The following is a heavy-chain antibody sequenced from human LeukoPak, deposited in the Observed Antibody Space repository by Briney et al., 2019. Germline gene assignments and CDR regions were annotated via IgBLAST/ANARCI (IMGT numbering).Heavy chain of an antibody. J-gene: IGHJ6*04. V-gene: IGHV3-48*03. Sequence: GGSLRLSCAASGFTHSSYEMNWVRQAPGKGLEWVSYISSSGSTIYYADSVKGRFTISRDNAKNSLYLQMNSLRAEDTAVYYCAELGITMNGGVWGKGTTVTISS. CDR1: GFTHSSYE. CDR3: AELGITMNGGV. CDR2: ISSSGSTI. D-gene: IGHD3-10*02.